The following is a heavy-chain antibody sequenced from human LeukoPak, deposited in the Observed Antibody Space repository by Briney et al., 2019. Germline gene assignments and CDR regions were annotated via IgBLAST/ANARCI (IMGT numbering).Heavy chain of an antibody. J-gene: IGHJ4*02. CDR2: IIPIFGTA. CDR1: GGTFSSYA. V-gene: IGHV1-69*13. CDR3: ARGWSRNRVVAADY. Sequence: GASVKVSCKASGGTFSSYAISWVRQAPGQGLEWMGGIIPIFGTANYAQKFQGRVTITADESTSTAYMELSSLRSEDTAVYYCARGWSRNRVVAADYWGQGTLVTVSS. D-gene: IGHD3-22*01.